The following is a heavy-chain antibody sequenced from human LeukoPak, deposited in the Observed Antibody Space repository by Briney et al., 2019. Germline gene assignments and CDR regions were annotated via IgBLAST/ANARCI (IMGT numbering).Heavy chain of an antibody. Sequence: PSETLSLTCTVSGGSIGSDYWIWIRQPAGKGLEWIGRIYTSGSTNYNPSLKSRVTISVDKSKNQFSLKLSSVTAADTAVYYCARAPLATVIHYFDYWGQGTLVTVSS. D-gene: IGHD4-11*01. J-gene: IGHJ4*02. CDR2: IYTSGST. CDR1: GGSIGSDY. CDR3: ARAPLATVIHYFDY. V-gene: IGHV4-4*07.